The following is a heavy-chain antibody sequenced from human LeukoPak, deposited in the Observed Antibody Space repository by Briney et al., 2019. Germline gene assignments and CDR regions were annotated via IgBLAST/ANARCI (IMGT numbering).Heavy chain of an antibody. V-gene: IGHV3-48*03. CDR3: AKVGEYYGSGSLNWFDS. Sequence: GGSLRLSCAASGFTFSSYEMNWVRQAPGKGLEWVSYISSSGSTIYYADSVKGRFTISRDNAKNSLYLQMNSLRGDDTAVYYCAKVGEYYGSGSLNWFDSWGQGTLVTVSS. D-gene: IGHD3-10*01. J-gene: IGHJ5*01. CDR1: GFTFSSYE. CDR2: ISSSGSTI.